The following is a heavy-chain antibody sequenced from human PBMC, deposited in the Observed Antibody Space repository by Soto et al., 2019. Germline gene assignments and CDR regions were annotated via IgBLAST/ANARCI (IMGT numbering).Heavy chain of an antibody. CDR1: GYSFTGYW. V-gene: IGHV5-51*01. D-gene: IGHD4-17*01. J-gene: IGHJ3*01. CDR2: IYPGDSGT. Sequence: GESLKISCKGSGYSFTGYWIGWVLQMPGKGLEWMGIIYPGDSGTRYSPSFQGQVTISAGKSISTAYLQWSSLKASDTAMYYCARYGDRIGGGVSGWGQGTMVTVSS. CDR3: ARYGDRIGGGVSG.